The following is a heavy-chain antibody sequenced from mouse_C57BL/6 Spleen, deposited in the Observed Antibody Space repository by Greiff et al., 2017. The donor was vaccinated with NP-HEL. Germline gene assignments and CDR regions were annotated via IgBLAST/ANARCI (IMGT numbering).Heavy chain of an antibody. CDR2: IWSGGST. J-gene: IGHJ1*03. D-gene: IGHD1-1*01. V-gene: IGHV2-2*01. CDR3: AGSYWYFDV. CDR1: GFSLTSYG. Sequence: QVQLQQSGPGLVQPSQSLSITCTVSGFSLTSYGVHWVRQSPGKGLEWLGVIWSGGSTDYNAAFISRLSISKDNSKSQVFFKMNSLQADDTAIYYCAGSYWYFDVWGTGTTVTVSS.